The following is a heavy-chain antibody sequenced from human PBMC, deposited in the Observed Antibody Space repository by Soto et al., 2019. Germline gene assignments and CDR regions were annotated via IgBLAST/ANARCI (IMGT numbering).Heavy chain of an antibody. CDR2: FDPEDGET. Sequence: ASVKVSCKVSGYTLTELSMHWVRQAPGKGLEWMGGFDPEDGETIYAQKFQGRVTMTEDTSTDTAYMELSSLRSEDTAVYYCATARYYDILTGNWFDPWGQGTLVTVSS. J-gene: IGHJ5*02. CDR3: ATARYYDILTGNWFDP. V-gene: IGHV1-24*01. D-gene: IGHD3-9*01. CDR1: GYTLTELS.